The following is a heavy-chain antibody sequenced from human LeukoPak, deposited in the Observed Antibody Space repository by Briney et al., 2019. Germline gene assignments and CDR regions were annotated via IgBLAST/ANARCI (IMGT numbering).Heavy chain of an antibody. J-gene: IGHJ4*02. CDR2: INPNSGGT. CDR1: GYIFTDYY. CDR3: ARVAYGNNATPFDH. V-gene: IGHV1-2*06. D-gene: IGHD4-11*01. Sequence: ASVTVSCXASGYIFTDYYIHWVRQAPGQGPEWMGRINPNSGGTDSAQKFQGRVTMTRVTSITTVYMEMRRLTSDDTAVYYCARVAYGNNATPFDHWGQGTLVIVS.